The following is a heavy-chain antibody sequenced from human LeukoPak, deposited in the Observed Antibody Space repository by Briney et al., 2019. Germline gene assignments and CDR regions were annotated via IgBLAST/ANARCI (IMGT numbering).Heavy chain of an antibody. Sequence: ASETLSLTCTVSGVSISSYYWSWIRQPPGKGLEWIGYIYYSGSTNYNPSLKSRVTISVDTSKNQFSLKLSSVTAADTAVYYCASSPGGQYYYYYGMDVWGQGTTVTVSS. D-gene: IGHD2-15*01. CDR3: ASSPGGQYYYYYGMDV. V-gene: IGHV4-59*01. CDR2: IYYSGST. CDR1: GVSISSYY. J-gene: IGHJ6*02.